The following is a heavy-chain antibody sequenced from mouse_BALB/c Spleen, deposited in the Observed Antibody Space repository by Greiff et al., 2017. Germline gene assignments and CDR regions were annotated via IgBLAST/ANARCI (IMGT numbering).Heavy chain of an antibody. V-gene: IGHV5-4*02. CDR2: ISDGGSYT. CDR1: GFTFSDYY. CDR3: ARGGYYGYAMDY. Sequence: EVQLQESGGGLVKPGGSLKLSCAASGFTFSDYYMYWVRQTPEKRLEWVATISDGGSYTYYPDSVKGRFTISRDNAKNNLYLQMSSLKSEDTAMYYCARGGYYGYAMDYWGQGTSVTVSS. J-gene: IGHJ4*01. D-gene: IGHD1-1*01.